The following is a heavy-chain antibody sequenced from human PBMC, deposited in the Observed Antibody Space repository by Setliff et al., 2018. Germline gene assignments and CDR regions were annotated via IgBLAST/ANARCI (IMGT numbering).Heavy chain of an antibody. J-gene: IGHJ6*03. D-gene: IGHD3-9*01. CDR3: ARGNYDILTGSSMDV. CDR2: MSDDGSST. CDR1: GFTFSNYW. V-gene: IGHV3-74*01. Sequence: GGSLRLSCAASGFTFSNYWMHWVRQVPGKGLVWVSHMSDDGSSTSYADSVKGRFTISRDNAKNTLYLQMNSLRAEDTAVYYCARGNYDILTGSSMDVWGKGTTVTVSS.